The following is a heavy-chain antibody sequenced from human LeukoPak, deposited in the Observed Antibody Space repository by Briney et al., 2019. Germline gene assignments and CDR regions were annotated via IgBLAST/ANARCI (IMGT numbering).Heavy chain of an antibody. Sequence: SGTLSLTCGVSGGSISSTNWYSWVRQPPGQGLEWIGEISLSGLTNYNPSLESRVTMSLDKSKNLLSLTLTSVTAADTAVYYCSRESGAFSPFGYWGQGTLVTVSS. CDR2: ISLSGLT. J-gene: IGHJ4*02. D-gene: IGHD1-26*01. CDR3: SRESGAFSPFGY. CDR1: GGSISSTNW. V-gene: IGHV4-4*02.